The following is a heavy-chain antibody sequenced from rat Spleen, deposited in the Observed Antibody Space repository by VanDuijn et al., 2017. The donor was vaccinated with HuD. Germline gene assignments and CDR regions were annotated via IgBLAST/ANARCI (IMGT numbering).Heavy chain of an antibody. Sequence: EVQLVESGGGLVQPGRSLKLSCAASGFTFSNYYMAWVRQAPTKGLEWVTYISTGGDNTYYRDSVKGRFTISRDNAKSTLYLQLDSLRSEDTATYYCARPYYSGTNWFAYWGQGTLVTVSS. D-gene: IGHD1-1*01. CDR3: ARPYYSGTNWFAY. J-gene: IGHJ3*01. CDR2: ISTGGDNT. CDR1: GFTFSNYY. V-gene: IGHV5-25*01.